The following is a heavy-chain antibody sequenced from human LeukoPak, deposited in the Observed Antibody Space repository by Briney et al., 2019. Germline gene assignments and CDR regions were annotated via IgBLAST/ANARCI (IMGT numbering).Heavy chain of an antibody. CDR3: ARGDEGDTTVLRGGYFDY. CDR1: GFTFSDYF. Sequence: PGGSLRLSCAASGFTFSDYFMTWIRQAPGKGLEYISFITSSGTTTYYADSLKGRFTISRDNAKNSLYLQMDSLRAEDTAVYYCARGDEGDTTVLRGGYFDYWGQGTLVTVSS. CDR2: ITSSGTTT. D-gene: IGHD4-17*01. J-gene: IGHJ4*02. V-gene: IGHV3-11*04.